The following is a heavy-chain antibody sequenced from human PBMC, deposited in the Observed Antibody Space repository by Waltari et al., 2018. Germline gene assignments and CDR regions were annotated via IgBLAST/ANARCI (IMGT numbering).Heavy chain of an antibody. CDR1: GFISSNYW. CDR2: AGTDERGP. J-gene: IGHJ4*02. V-gene: IGHV3-74*03. CDR3: ARDTPGDGIDY. D-gene: IGHD7-27*01. Sequence: EVLLVESGGGSVQPGGSLRLSCTVSGFISSNYWMHWVRQVPGKWPLWVSHAGTDERGPTYADSVKGRFTISRDNAKNTVYLQMDSLRVEDTAIYYCARDTPGDGIDYWGQGTLVTVSS.